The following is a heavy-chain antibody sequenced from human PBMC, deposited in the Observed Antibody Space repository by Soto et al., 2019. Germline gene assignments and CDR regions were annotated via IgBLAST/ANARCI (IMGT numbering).Heavy chain of an antibody. CDR1: GDTFSSYA. J-gene: IGHJ6*02. CDR3: ASAGIVVVPAANWGYYYGMDV. CDR2: IIPIFGTA. D-gene: IGHD2-2*01. V-gene: IGHV1-69*13. Sequence: GASVKVSCKASGDTFSSYAISWVRQAPGQGLEWMGGIIPIFGTANYAQKFQGRVTITADESTSTAYMELSSLRSEDTAVYYCASAGIVVVPAANWGYYYGMDVWGQGTTVTVSS.